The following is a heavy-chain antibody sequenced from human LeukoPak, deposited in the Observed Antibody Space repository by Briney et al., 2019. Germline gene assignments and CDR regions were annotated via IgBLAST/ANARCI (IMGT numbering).Heavy chain of an antibody. CDR3: ARGRLTRGGFDP. CDR2: IFSGGST. J-gene: IGHJ5*02. CDR1: GFTVSANY. Sequence: GGSLRLSCAASGFTVSANYMSWVRQAPGNGLEWVSVIFSGGSTYYADSVKGRFTISGDNSKNTLYLQMNSLRADDTAAYYCARGRLTRGGFDPWGQGTLVTVSS. D-gene: IGHD4-11*01. V-gene: IGHV3-53*01.